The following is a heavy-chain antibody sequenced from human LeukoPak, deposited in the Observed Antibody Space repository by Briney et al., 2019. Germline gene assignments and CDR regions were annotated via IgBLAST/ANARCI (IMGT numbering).Heavy chain of an antibody. CDR3: ARGRYDNLTGHLARLDV. Sequence: SETLSLTCTVSGGSIKSFYWSWIRQPAGKGLEWVGRVFSRGSTNYNPSLKSRVTVSLDTSKNQFSLKLSSVTAADTAVYYCARGRYDNLTGHLARLDVWGQGTTVIVSS. J-gene: IGHJ6*02. V-gene: IGHV4-4*07. D-gene: IGHD3-9*01. CDR2: VFSRGST. CDR1: GGSIKSFY.